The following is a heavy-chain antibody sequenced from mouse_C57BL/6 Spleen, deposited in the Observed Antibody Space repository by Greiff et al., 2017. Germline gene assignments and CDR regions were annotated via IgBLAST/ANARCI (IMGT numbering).Heavy chain of an antibody. CDR2: IYPGDGDT. V-gene: IGHV1-82*01. CDR3: AREGSFAY. CDR1: GYAFSSSW. Sequence: VQLQQPGPELVKPGASVKISCKASGYAFSSSWMNWVKQRPGKGLEWIGRIYPGDGDTNYNGKFKGKATLTADKSSSTAYMQLSSLTSEDSAVYFCAREGSFAYWGKGTMVTVSA. J-gene: IGHJ3*01. D-gene: IGHD3-3*01.